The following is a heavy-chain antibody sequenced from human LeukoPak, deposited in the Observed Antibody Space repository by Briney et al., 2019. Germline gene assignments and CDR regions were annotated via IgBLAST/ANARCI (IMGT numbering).Heavy chain of an antibody. D-gene: IGHD6-13*01. CDR2: ISYDGSNK. V-gene: IGHV3-33*05. CDR3: ARAAHSSSAF. J-gene: IGHJ4*02. CDR1: GFTFSSYG. Sequence: GRSLRLSCAASGFTFSSYGMDWVRQAPGKGLEWVALISYDGSNKYYADSVKGRFTISRDISKNTLYLQMNSLRAEDTAVYYCARAAHSSSAFWGQGTLVTVSS.